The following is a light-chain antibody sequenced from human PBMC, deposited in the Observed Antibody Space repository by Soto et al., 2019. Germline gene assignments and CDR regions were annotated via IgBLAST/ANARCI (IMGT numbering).Light chain of an antibody. CDR3: QQYGSSLTWT. CDR1: QSVSSDY. J-gene: IGKJ1*01. CDR2: GAS. V-gene: IGKV3-20*01. Sequence: EIVLTQSPDTLSLSPGERATLSCRASQSVSSDYLVWYQQKPGQAPRLLIYGASRRATGIPDRFSGSGSGTDFTLTISRLEPEDFAVYYCQQYGSSLTWTFGQGTKV.